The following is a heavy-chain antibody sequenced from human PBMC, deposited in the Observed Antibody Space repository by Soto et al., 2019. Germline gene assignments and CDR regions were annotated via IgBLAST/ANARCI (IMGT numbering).Heavy chain of an antibody. CDR3: VRSRVAYSSSEHWYFDR. Sequence: GASLKISCQGSGYRFTNYWIGWVRQMPGKGLERMGIIYPGDSDTKYSPSSQGQVTISADKSIGTAYLQWRSLKASDTAMYYCVRSRVAYSSSEHWYFDRWGRGALVTVSS. D-gene: IGHD6-6*01. CDR1: GYRFTNYW. V-gene: IGHV5-51*01. CDR2: IYPGDSDT. J-gene: IGHJ2*01.